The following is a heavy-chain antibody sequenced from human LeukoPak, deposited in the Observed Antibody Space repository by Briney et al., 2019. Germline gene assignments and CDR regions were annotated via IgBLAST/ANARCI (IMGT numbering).Heavy chain of an antibody. CDR3: AREASSGYFDY. D-gene: IGHD3-22*01. Sequence: GGSLRLSCAVSGFTFSSYEMNWVRQAPGTGLEWVSYISNSGETKYYADSVKGRFTISRDNAKNSLYLQTNSPRAEDTAVYYCAREASSGYFDYWGQGTLVTLSS. CDR1: GFTFSSYE. V-gene: IGHV3-48*03. CDR2: ISNSGETK. J-gene: IGHJ4*02.